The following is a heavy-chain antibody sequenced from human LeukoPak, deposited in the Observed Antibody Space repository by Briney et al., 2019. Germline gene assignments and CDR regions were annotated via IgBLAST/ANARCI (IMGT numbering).Heavy chain of an antibody. CDR2: IKEDGGEG. J-gene: IGHJ5*02. CDR1: GFTFSSYW. Sequence: GGSLRLSCAASGFTFSSYWMTWVRQAPGKGLEWVANIKEDGGEGYYVDSVKGRFTVSRDNAKNSLYLQLTSLRAEDTAVYYCAKESSITISPLFDPWGQGTLVTVSS. V-gene: IGHV3-7*01. CDR3: AKESSITISPLFDP. D-gene: IGHD3-3*01.